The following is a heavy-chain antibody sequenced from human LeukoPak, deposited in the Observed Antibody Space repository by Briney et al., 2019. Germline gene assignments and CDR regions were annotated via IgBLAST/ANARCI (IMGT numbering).Heavy chain of an antibody. CDR1: GFTFSDYA. CDR2: ISWNSGSI. D-gene: IGHD3-10*01. V-gene: IGHV3-9*01. CDR3: AKVLNPYYYGSGTRGNYYYYGMDV. J-gene: IGHJ6*02. Sequence: PGGSLRLSCATSGFTFSDYAMHWVRQAPGKGLEWVSGISWNSGSIGYADSVKGRFTISRDNAKNSLYLQMNSLRAEDTALYYCAKVLNPYYYGSGTRGNYYYYGMDVWGQGTTVTVSS.